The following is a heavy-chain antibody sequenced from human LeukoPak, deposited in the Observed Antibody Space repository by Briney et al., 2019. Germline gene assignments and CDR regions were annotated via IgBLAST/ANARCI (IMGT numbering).Heavy chain of an antibody. CDR3: ARLGNRRGYSSSWSTYYFDY. CDR1: GGSFSGYY. CDR2: INHSGST. D-gene: IGHD6-13*01. V-gene: IGHV4-34*01. Sequence: PSETLSLTCAVYGGSFSGYYWSWIRQPPGKGLEWIGEINHSGSTNYNPSLKSRVTISVDTSKNQFSLKLSSVTAADTAVYYCARLGNRRGYSSSWSTYYFDYWGQGTLVTVSS. J-gene: IGHJ4*02.